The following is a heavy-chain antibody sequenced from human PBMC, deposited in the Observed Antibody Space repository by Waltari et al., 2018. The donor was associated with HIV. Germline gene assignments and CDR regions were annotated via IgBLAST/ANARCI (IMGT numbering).Heavy chain of an antibody. V-gene: IGHV1-3*01. CDR1: GYTFTSYA. D-gene: IGHD2-21*02. CDR2: INAGNGNT. CDR3: ARGGVVVTAVPTEHWFDP. J-gene: IGHJ5*02. Sequence: QVQLVQSGAEVKKPGASVKVSCKASGYTFTSYAMHWVRQAPGQRLEWMGWINAGNGNTKYSQKFQGRVTITRDTSASTAYMELSSLRSEDTAVYYCARGGVVVTAVPTEHWFDPWGQGTLVTVSS.